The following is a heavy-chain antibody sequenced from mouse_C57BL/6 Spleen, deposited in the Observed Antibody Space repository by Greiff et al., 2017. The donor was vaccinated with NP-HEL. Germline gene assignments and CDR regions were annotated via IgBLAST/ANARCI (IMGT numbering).Heavy chain of an antibody. CDR3: ARARYYSNYYWYFDV. Sequence: VQVVESGAELVKPGASVKISCKASGYAFSSYWMNWVKQRPGKGLEWIGQIYPGDGDTNYNGKFKGKATLTADKSSSTAYMQLSSLTSEDSAVYFCARARYYSNYYWYFDVWGTGTTVTVSS. CDR2: IYPGDGDT. D-gene: IGHD2-5*01. J-gene: IGHJ1*03. CDR1: GYAFSSYW. V-gene: IGHV1-80*01.